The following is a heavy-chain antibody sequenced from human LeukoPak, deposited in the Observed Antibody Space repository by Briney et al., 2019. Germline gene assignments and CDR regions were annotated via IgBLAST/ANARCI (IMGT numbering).Heavy chain of an antibody. CDR2: INPNSGGT. Sequence: ASVKVSCKASGYTFTGYYMHWVRQAPGQGLEWMGWINPNSGGTNYAQKFQGRVTITRDTSISTAYMELSRLRSDDTAVYYCARELRDGYNWSFDYWGQGTLVTVSS. J-gene: IGHJ4*02. V-gene: IGHV1-2*02. CDR1: GYTFTGYY. D-gene: IGHD5-24*01. CDR3: ARELRDGYNWSFDY.